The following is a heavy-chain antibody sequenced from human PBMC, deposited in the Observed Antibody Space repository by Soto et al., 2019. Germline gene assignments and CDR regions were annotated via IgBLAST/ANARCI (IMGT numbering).Heavy chain of an antibody. D-gene: IGHD3-22*01. CDR1: GFTFSSYS. Sequence: GGSLRLSCAASGFTFSSYSMNWVRQAPGKGLEWVSSISSSSSYIYYADSVKGRFTIPRDNAKNSLYLQMNSLRAEDTAVYYCARDHGNGGYYLFDYWGQGTLVTVSS. J-gene: IGHJ4*02. V-gene: IGHV3-21*01. CDR2: ISSSSSYI. CDR3: ARDHGNGGYYLFDY.